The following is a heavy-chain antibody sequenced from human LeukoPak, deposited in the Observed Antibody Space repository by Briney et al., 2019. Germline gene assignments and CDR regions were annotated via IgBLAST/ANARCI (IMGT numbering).Heavy chain of an antibody. V-gene: IGHV3-9*01. J-gene: IGHJ6*02. CDR2: ISWNSNNI. Sequence: GGPLRLSCAASGFSFDDYAMFWVRQAPGKGLEWVSGISWNSNNIGYAASVKGRFTISRDNAKNSLYLQMNSLRADDTALYYCARGNRDGSGFYFYYGIDVWGQGTTVTVSS. CDR3: ARGNRDGSGFYFYYGIDV. D-gene: IGHD6-19*01. CDR1: GFSFDDYA.